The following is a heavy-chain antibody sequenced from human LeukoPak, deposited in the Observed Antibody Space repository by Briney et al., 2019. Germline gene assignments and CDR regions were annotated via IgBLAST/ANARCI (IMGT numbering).Heavy chain of an antibody. J-gene: IGHJ5*02. CDR2: IYYSGST. Sequence: KPSETLSLTCTVSGGSISSSSYYWGWIRQPPGKGLQWIGSIYYSGSTYYNPSLKSRVTISVDTSKNQFSLKLSSVTAADTAVYYCARGITMVRGAFNWFDPSSQGTLVTVSS. V-gene: IGHV4-39*01. D-gene: IGHD3-10*01. CDR3: ARGITMVRGAFNWFDP. CDR1: GGSISSSSYY.